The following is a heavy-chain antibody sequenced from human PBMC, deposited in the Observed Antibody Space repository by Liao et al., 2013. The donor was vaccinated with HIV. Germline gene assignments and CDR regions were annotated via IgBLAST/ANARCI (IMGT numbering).Heavy chain of an antibody. CDR2: IFYSGTT. D-gene: IGHD3/OR15-3a*01. Sequence: VQLQESGPGLVKPSQTLSLTCTVSGDAFSSGDYYWAWIRQPPGKGLEWVGLIFYSGTTYYSPSLKSRAVISIDTSEQKFSLKLTSMTAADTAVYYCAIIRDFWTGLNGFQIWGPGTMVTVSS. J-gene: IGHJ3*02. CDR1: GDAFSSGDYY. CDR3: AIIRDFWTGLNGFQI. V-gene: IGHV4-30-4*08.